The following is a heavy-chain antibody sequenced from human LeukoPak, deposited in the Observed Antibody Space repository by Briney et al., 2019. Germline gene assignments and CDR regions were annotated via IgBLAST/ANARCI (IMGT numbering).Heavy chain of an antibody. CDR2: IWHDGSNK. Sequence: GRSLRLSCAASGFTFSSYGIHWVRQAPGKGLEWWAVIWHDGSNKYYADSVKGRFTISRDNSKNTLYLQMNSLRAEDTAVYYCPKAAGYSSGWPFEYWGQGALVTVSS. CDR1: GFTFSSYG. D-gene: IGHD6-19*01. J-gene: IGHJ4*02. V-gene: IGHV3-33*06. CDR3: PKAAGYSSGWPFEY.